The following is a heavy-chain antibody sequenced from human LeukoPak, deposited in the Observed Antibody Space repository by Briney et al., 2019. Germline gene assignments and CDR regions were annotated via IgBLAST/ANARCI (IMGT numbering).Heavy chain of an antibody. J-gene: IGHJ4*02. CDR3: ARDGQRDGNNYDSFDF. CDR2: VSYDVSNK. V-gene: IGHV3-30-3*01. Sequence: GGSLRFSCAASGFTFISYAMHWVRQAPGKGLAWVSVVSYDVSNKYYAESVKGRFTIYRDTSKNTIYLQMDSLRAEDTAVYYCARDGQRDGNNYDSFDFWGQGTLVTVSS. D-gene: IGHD5-24*01. CDR1: GFTFISYA.